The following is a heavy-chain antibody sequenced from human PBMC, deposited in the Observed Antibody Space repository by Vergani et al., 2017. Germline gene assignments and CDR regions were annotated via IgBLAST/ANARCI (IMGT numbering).Heavy chain of an antibody. V-gene: IGHV4-39*01. CDR1: GGSIPSRSYY. J-gene: IGHJ4*02. D-gene: IGHD3-22*01. Sequence: QLHLQESGPGLVKPSETLSLTFTVSGGSIPSRSYYLGWIRQPPGKGLEWIGNIYHSGGADYNPSRKGRVSISVDTAKNQVSLEVTSVTAADTAMYYCARMGGYDEGDAFRIGYFDSWGPGILVTVSS. CDR3: ARMGGYDEGDAFRIGYFDS. CDR2: IYHSGGA.